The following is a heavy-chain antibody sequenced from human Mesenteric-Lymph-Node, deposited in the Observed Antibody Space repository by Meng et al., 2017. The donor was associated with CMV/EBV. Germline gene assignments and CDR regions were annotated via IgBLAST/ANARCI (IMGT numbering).Heavy chain of an antibody. CDR1: GFTFSTYS. J-gene: IGHJ6*02. D-gene: IGHD7-27*01. V-gene: IGHV3-48*01. Sequence: GGSLRLSCAASGFTFSTYSMNWVRQAPGKGLEWVSYITTSGRTYYTDSVKGRFTISRDNAKNSLYLQMNSLRVEDTAVYYCARGTGDYYYGVDVWGQGTTVTVSS. CDR3: ARGTGDYYYGVDV. CDR2: ITTSGRT.